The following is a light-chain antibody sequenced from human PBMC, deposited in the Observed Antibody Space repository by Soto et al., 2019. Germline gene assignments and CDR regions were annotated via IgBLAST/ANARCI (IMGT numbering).Light chain of an antibody. CDR3: SSYAGSNNFGV. Sequence: CARNQPASAKGAAGGGGTISSTRTSSDVGGYNYVSWYQQHPGKAPKLMIYEVSKRPSGVPDRFSGSKSGNTASLTVSGLQAEDEADYYCSSYAGSNNFGVFGTGTKVTVL. CDR1: SSDVGGYNY. V-gene: IGLV2-8*01. J-gene: IGLJ1*01. CDR2: EVS.